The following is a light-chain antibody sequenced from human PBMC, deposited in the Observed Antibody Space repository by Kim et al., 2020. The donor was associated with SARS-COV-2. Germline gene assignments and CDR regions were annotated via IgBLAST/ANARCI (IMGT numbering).Light chain of an antibody. Sequence: ALGQPVRITCQGDSLRSYYASWYQQKPGQAPVLVIYGKNNRPSGIPDRFSGSSSGNTASLTITGAQAEDEADYYCNSRDISGNHVVFGGGTQLTVL. CDR3: NSRDISGNHVV. CDR1: SLRSYY. J-gene: IGLJ2*01. V-gene: IGLV3-19*01. CDR2: GKN.